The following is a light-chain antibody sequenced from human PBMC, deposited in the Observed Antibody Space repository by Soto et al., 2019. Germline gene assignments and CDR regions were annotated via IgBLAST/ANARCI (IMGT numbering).Light chain of an antibody. Sequence: ETVMTQSPATLSVSPGERATLSCRAIQIVSSSHLAWYQHKPGQAPRLLIYGASTRATGIPARLSGSGSGTEFTLIISSLQSEDFAVYYCQHYNNWPPWTFGQGTKVDIK. J-gene: IGKJ1*01. CDR1: QIVSSSH. CDR2: GAS. CDR3: QHYNNWPPWT. V-gene: IGKV3-15*01.